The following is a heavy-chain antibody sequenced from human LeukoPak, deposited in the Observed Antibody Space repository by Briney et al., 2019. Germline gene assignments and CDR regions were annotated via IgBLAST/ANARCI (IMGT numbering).Heavy chain of an antibody. V-gene: IGHV3-74*01. Sequence: GGSLRLSCAASGSTFSSYAMSWVRQAPGKGLVWVSRINSDGSSTSYADSVKGRFTISRDNAKNTLYLQMNSLRAEDTAVYYCSRAWIQLPNWFDPWGQGTLVTVSS. CDR3: SRAWIQLPNWFDP. CDR2: INSDGSST. J-gene: IGHJ5*02. CDR1: GSTFSSYA. D-gene: IGHD5-18*01.